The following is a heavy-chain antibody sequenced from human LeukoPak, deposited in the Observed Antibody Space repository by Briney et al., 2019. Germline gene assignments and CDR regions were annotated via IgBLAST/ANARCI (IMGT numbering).Heavy chain of an antibody. V-gene: IGHV3-48*03. D-gene: IGHD2-21*01. Sequence: PGGSLRLSCAASGFTFSSYEMNWVRQAPGKGLEWVSYISSSGSTIHYADSVKGRFTISRDNAKNSLYLQMNSLRAEDTAVYYCARGFLGPFDYWGQGTLVTVSS. CDR2: ISSSGSTI. CDR1: GFTFSSYE. CDR3: ARGFLGPFDY. J-gene: IGHJ4*02.